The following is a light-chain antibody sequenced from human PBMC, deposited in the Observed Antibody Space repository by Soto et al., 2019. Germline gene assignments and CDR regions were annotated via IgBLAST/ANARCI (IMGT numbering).Light chain of an antibody. CDR3: QQSYSSSASI. CDR2: DAS. CDR1: QSIDTF. J-gene: IGKJ2*02. Sequence: DLQMTQSPSSLSASVGDRVTITCRASQSIDTFLNWYQHKPGKAPKLLIYDASILQSGVPSRFSGSGSGRDFTLTITRLQREDFATYYCQQSYSSSASIFGQGTKLEIK. V-gene: IGKV1-39*01.